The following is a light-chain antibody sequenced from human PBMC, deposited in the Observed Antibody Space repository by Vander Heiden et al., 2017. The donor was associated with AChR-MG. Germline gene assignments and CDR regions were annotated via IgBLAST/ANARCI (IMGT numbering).Light chain of an antibody. CDR1: SSNIGNNY. V-gene: IGLV1-51*01. CDR2: DNN. Sequence: SVLTQPPSVSAAPGQKVTLSCSGSSSNIGNNYVSWYQQLPGTAPKRLIYDNNQRPSGIPDRFSGSKSGTSATLGITGLQTGDEADYYCGTWDTSLSGAVFGGGTQLTVL. J-gene: IGLJ7*01. CDR3: GTWDTSLSGAV.